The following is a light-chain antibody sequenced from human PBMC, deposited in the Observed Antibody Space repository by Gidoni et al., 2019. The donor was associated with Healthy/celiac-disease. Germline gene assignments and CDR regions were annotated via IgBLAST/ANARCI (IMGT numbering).Light chain of an antibody. Sequence: DIQMTQAPSSLSASVGDRVTITCRASQSISSYLNWYQQKPGKAPKLLIYAAASLQSGVPSRFSGSGSWTDFTLTIISRQPEDFATYYCQQSYSTPYTFGQGTKLEIK. CDR1: QSISSY. V-gene: IGKV1-39*01. J-gene: IGKJ2*01. CDR2: AAA. CDR3: QQSYSTPYT.